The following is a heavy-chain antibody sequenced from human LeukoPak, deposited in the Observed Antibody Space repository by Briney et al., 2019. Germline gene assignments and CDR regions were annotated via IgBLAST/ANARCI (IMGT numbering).Heavy chain of an antibody. CDR3: AKDANYLRSSGYLIPIDF. V-gene: IGHV3-23*01. CDR2: ISGNGLGT. CDR1: GFTFSRNA. Sequence: GGSVRLSCAASGFTFSRNAMNWVRQAPGKGLEWVAAISGNGLGTYYADSVKGRFNISRDNSRNTLYLQMNSLRIEDTAFYYCAKDANYLRSSGYLIPIDFWGQGTLVTVSS. J-gene: IGHJ4*02. D-gene: IGHD3-22*01.